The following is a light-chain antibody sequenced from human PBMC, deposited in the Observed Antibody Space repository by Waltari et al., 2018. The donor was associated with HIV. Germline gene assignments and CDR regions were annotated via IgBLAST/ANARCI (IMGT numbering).Light chain of an antibody. J-gene: IGLJ1*01. CDR2: GSN. V-gene: IGLV3-19*01. Sequence: SSELTQDPFVSVAPGQTARITCQGDILRFYYGSWYQQRPGQASRLVSYGSNHRPSGTPDRFSGSTSGNTMSLTITAIQAEDEGDFFCSSRDTTGKFWVFGSGT. CDR1: ILRFYY. CDR3: SSRDTTGKFWV.